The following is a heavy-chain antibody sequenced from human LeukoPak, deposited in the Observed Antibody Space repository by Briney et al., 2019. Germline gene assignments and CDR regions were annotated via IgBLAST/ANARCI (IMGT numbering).Heavy chain of an antibody. V-gene: IGHV1-18*01. D-gene: IGHD3-22*01. CDR2: ISVYSDDT. CDR1: GYTFTNYA. Sequence: GASVKVSCKASGYTFTNYAISWVRQAAGQGLEWMGWISVYSDDTKSAQNLQGRITMTKDTSTSTAYMELRSLRSDDTAVYYCAREADSSGYFFRPDYWGQGTLVTVSS. J-gene: IGHJ4*02. CDR3: AREADSSGYFFRPDY.